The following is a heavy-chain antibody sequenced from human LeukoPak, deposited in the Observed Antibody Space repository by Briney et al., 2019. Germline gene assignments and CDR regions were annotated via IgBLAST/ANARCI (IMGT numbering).Heavy chain of an antibody. CDR3: AREGADYYYYMDV. V-gene: IGHV3-74*01. J-gene: IGHJ6*03. CDR2: INTDGSST. Sequence: PGGSLRLSCAASGFTFSSYWMHWVRQAPGKGLVWVSRINTDGSSTSYADSVKGRFTISRDNAKNTLYLQMNSLRAEDTAVYYYAREGADYYYYMDVWGKGTTVTVSS. CDR1: GFTFSSYW. D-gene: IGHD3-16*01.